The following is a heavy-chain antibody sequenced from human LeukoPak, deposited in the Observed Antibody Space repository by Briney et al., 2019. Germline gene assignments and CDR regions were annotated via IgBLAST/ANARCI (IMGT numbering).Heavy chain of an antibody. CDR1: GYPFTSYW. CDR2: INPGDSSI. CDR3: ARAYCISNTCRNWLDP. D-gene: IGHD2-2*01. V-gene: IGHV5-51*01. Sequence: GESLKISCRTSGYPFTSYWIVWVRQMPGKGLEWMGFINPGDSSIRYSPSFRGQVTISVDKSIGTAYLQWSSLKASDTAMYYCARAYCISNTCRNWLDPWGQGTLVSVSS. J-gene: IGHJ5*02.